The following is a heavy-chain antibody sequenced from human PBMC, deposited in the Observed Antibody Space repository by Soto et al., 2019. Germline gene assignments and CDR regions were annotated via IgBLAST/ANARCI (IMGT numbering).Heavy chain of an antibody. CDR1: GYTFTSYA. J-gene: IGHJ6*02. V-gene: IGHV1-3*01. D-gene: IGHD4-4*01. Sequence: EASVKVSCKASGYTFTSYAMHWVRQAPGQRLEWMGWINAGNGNTKYSQKFQGRVTITRDTSASTAYMELSSLRSEDTAVYYCASLYSNYALIDYYYYGMDVWGQGTTVNSP. CDR3: ASLYSNYALIDYYYYGMDV. CDR2: INAGNGNT.